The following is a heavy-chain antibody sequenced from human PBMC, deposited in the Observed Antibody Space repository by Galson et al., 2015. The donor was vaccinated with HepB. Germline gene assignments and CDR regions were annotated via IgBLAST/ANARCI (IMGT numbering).Heavy chain of an antibody. V-gene: IGHV3-33*01. Sequence: SLRLSCAASGFTFSSYGMHWVRQAPGKGLEWVAVIWCDGGNKYYADSVKGRFTISRDNSKNTLYLQMNSLRAEDTAVYYCARDWDTAMVKYYFDYWGQGTLVTVSS. D-gene: IGHD5-18*01. CDR1: GFTFSSYG. J-gene: IGHJ4*02. CDR3: ARDWDTAMVKYYFDY. CDR2: IWCDGGNK.